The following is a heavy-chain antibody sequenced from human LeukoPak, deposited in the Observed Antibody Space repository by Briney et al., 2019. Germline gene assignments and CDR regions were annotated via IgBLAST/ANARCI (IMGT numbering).Heavy chain of an antibody. CDR1: GYTFTSYY. CDR2: INPSGGSR. D-gene: IGHD1-26*01. J-gene: IGHJ3*02. Sequence: ASVKVSCKASGYTFTSYYMHWVRQAPGQGLEWMGIINPSGGSRSYAQKSQGRVTMTRDTSTSTVYMELSSLRSKDTAVYYCARGSIVGAKTLGFGAFDIWGQGTMVTVSS. V-gene: IGHV1-46*01. CDR3: ARGSIVGAKTLGFGAFDI.